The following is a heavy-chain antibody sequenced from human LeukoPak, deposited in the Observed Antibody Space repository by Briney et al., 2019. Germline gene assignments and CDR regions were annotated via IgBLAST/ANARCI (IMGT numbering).Heavy chain of an antibody. Sequence: GGSLRLSCAASGFTFSDYNMRWIRQAPGKGLEWVSSISRSGSTKYYADSVKGRFTISRDNAKNSLFLQMNSLRAEDTAVYYCARVPRYCSGGNCYSGGLGYMDVWGKGTTVTISS. CDR2: ISRSGSTK. D-gene: IGHD2-15*01. CDR1: GFTFSDYN. V-gene: IGHV3-11*01. J-gene: IGHJ6*03. CDR3: ARVPRYCSGGNCYSGGLGYMDV.